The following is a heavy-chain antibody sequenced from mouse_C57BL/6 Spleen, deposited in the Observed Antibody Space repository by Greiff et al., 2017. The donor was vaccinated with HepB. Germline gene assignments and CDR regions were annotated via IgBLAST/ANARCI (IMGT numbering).Heavy chain of an antibody. Sequence: LQQPGAELVRPGSSVKLSCKASGYTFTSYWMHWVKQRPIQGLEWIGNIDPSDSETHYNQKFKDKATLTVDKSSSTAYMQLSSLTSEDSAVYYCARLGYYDYDGDYAMDYWGQGTSVTVSS. V-gene: IGHV1-52*01. CDR3: ARLGYYDYDGDYAMDY. CDR1: GYTFTSYW. D-gene: IGHD2-4*01. CDR2: IDPSDSET. J-gene: IGHJ4*01.